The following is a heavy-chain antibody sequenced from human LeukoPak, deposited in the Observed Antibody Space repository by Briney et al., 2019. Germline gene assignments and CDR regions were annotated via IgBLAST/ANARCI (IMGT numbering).Heavy chain of an antibody. CDR2: IYTSGST. D-gene: IGHD2-2*01. J-gene: IGHJ4*02. CDR1: GGSISSGSYY. CDR3: AREIVVVPAAEYYFDY. V-gene: IGHV4-61*02. Sequence: PSQTLSLTCTVSGGSISSGSYYWSWIRQPAGKGLEWIGRIYTSGSTNYNPSLKSRATISVDTSKNQFSLKLSSVTAADTAVYYCAREIVVVPAAEYYFDYWGQGTLVTVSS.